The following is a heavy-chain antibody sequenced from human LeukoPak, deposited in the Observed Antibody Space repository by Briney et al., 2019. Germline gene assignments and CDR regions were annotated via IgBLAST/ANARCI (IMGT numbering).Heavy chain of an antibody. CDR3: ARGHWGLDY. J-gene: IGHJ4*02. CDR2: IIKSGFNSGDGDDSI. Sequence: GGSLRLSCAASGFTFSDHYMSWIRQAPGKGLEWVSWIIKSGFNSGDGDDSIYYADSVKGRFTISRDNAKNTLHLQMNSLRADDTAVYYCARGHWGLDYWGQGTLVTVSS. V-gene: IGHV3-11*01. D-gene: IGHD7-27*01. CDR1: GFTFSDHY.